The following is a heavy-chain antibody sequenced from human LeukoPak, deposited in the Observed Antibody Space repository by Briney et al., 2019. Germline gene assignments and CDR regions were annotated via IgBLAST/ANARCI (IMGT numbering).Heavy chain of an antibody. V-gene: IGHV3-30*03. CDR3: ARPAGYIVVVPAAITI. D-gene: IGHD2-2*01. J-gene: IGHJ4*02. CDR2: ISYDGSNK. Sequence: PGRSLRLSCAASGFTFSSHGMHWVRQAPGKGLEWVAVISYDGSNKYYADSVKGRFTISRDNSKNTLYLQMYSLRAEDTAVYYCARPAGYIVVVPAAITIWGQGTLVTVSS. CDR1: GFTFSSHG.